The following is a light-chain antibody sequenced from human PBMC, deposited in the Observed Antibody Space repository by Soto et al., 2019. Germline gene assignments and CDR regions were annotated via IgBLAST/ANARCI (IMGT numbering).Light chain of an antibody. CDR1: SSDVGGYNY. CDR2: DVS. CDR3: SSYTSSTSYV. Sequence: QSALTQPASVSGSPGQSITISCTGTSSDVGGYNYVSWYQRHPGKAPKLIIYDVSNRPSGVSNRFSGSKSGNTASLTISGLQAEDEADYYCSSYTSSTSYVFGTGTKAPS. J-gene: IGLJ1*01. V-gene: IGLV2-14*01.